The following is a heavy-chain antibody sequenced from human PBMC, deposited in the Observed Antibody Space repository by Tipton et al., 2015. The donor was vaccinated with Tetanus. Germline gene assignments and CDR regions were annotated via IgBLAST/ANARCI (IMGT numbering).Heavy chain of an antibody. J-gene: IGHJ6*02. CDR3: ARDRGDYIYYGMDV. Sequence: QLVQSGAEMKKPXXXVKVSCKASXYTFTXYYIYWVRQAPGQGLEWMGWIDPNSGGTVYAQKLQGRVTMTRDTSISTAYMDLRSLRSDDTAVYYCARDRGDYIYYGMDVWGPGTTVTVS. CDR2: IDPNSGGT. CDR1: XYTFTXYY. V-gene: IGHV1-2*02. D-gene: IGHD3-22*01.